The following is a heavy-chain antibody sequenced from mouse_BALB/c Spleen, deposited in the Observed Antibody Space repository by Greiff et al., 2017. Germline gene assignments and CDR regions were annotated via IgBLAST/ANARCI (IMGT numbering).Heavy chain of an antibody. V-gene: IGHV1S137*01. CDR2: ISTYYGDA. CDR3: ARQGGLEDFDY. Sequence: VKLQQSGAELVRPGVSVKISCKGSGYTFTDYAMHWVKQSHAKSLEWIGVISTYYGDASYNQKFKGKATMTVDKSSSTAYMELARLTSEDSAIYYCARQGGLEDFDYWGQGTTLTVSS. D-gene: IGHD2-2*01. J-gene: IGHJ2*01. CDR1: GYTFTDYA.